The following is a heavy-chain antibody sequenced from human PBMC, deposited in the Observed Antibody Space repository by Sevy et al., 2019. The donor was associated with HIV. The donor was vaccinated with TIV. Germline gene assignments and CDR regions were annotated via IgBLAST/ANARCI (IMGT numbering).Heavy chain of an antibody. CDR2: ISSNGGST. J-gene: IGHJ4*02. D-gene: IGHD5-18*01. CDR1: GFTFSSYA. CDR3: VPRGRQMDTINY. V-gene: IGHV3-64D*06. Sequence: GGSRRLSFSASGFTFSSYAMHWVRQAPGKGLEYVSAISSNGGSTYYADSVKGRFTISRDNSKNTLYLQMSSLRAEGTAVYYCVPRGRQMDTINYWGQGTLVTVSS.